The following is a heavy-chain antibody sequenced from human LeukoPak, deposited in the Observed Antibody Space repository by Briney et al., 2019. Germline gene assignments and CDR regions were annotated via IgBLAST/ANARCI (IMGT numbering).Heavy chain of an antibody. CDR3: AKGPNTYYYDSSGYSSYID. J-gene: IGHJ4*02. CDR2: IRSKANSYAT. Sequence: PGGSLRLSCAASGFTFSGSAMHWVRQASGKGLEWVGRIRSKANSYATAYAASVKGRFTISRNDSKNTAYLQMNSLKTEDTAVYYCAKGPNTYYYDSSGYSSYIDWGQGTLVTVSS. CDR1: GFTFSGSA. V-gene: IGHV3-73*01. D-gene: IGHD3-22*01.